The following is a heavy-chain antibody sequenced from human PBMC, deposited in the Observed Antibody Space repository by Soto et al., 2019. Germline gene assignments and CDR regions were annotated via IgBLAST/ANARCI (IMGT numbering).Heavy chain of an antibody. CDR3: ARDKRDLRFLEWSYYFDY. CDR2: ISYDGSNK. J-gene: IGHJ4*02. V-gene: IGHV3-30-3*01. Sequence: QVQLVESGGGVVQPGRSLRLSCAASGFTFSSSAMHWVRQAPGKGLEWVAVISYDGSNKYYADSVKGRFTISRDNSKHTVYLQMNSLRAEDTAVYYCARDKRDLRFLEWSYYFDYWGQVTLVTVSS. D-gene: IGHD3-3*01. CDR1: GFTFSSSA.